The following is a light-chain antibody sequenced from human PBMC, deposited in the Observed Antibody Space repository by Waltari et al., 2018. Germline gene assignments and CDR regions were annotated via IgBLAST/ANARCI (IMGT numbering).Light chain of an antibody. J-gene: IGKJ1*01. CDR3: QQYYSTPWT. CDR1: QSVLYSSNNKNY. CDR2: WQS. Sequence: DIVMTQSPDSLAVSLGERATINCKSSQSVLYSSNNKNYLAWYQQKPGQPPKLLIPWQSTRGSGVPDRFSGGGSGTDFTLTISSLQAEDVAVYYCQQYYSTPWTFGQGTKVEIK. V-gene: IGKV4-1*01.